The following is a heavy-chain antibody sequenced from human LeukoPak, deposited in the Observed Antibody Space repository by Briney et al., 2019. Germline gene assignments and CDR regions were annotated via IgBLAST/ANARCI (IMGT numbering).Heavy chain of an antibody. J-gene: IGHJ3*02. Sequence: GGSLRLSCAASGLTVSSSYMSWVRQAPGKGLEWVSIFYNDGSTYYADSMKGRFTISRDNSKNTLYLQVNSLRAEDTAMYYCAGNILFAFDIWGQGTMVTVSS. CDR1: GLTVSSSY. CDR2: FYNDGST. CDR3: AGNILFAFDI. V-gene: IGHV3-53*01.